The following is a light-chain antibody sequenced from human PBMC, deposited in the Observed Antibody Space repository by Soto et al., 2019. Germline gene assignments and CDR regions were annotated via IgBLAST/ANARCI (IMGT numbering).Light chain of an antibody. CDR2: GAS. CDR3: QQYGSSGT. CDR1: QSVSSSD. Sequence: EIGLTQYAGTMALSPGERATVSCRASQSVSSSDLAWYQQKPGQAPRLLIYGASSRATGIPDRFSGSGSGTDFTLTISRLEPEDFAVYYCQQYGSSGTFGQGTKVDIK. J-gene: IGKJ1*01. V-gene: IGKV3-20*01.